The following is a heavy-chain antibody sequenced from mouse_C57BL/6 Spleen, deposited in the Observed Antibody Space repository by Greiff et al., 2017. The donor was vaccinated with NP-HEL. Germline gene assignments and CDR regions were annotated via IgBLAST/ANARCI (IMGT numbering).Heavy chain of an antibody. CDR3: ARENGVTTGSFDY. V-gene: IGHV1-55*01. Sequence: QVQLQQPGAELVKPGASVKMSCKASGYTFTSYWITWVKQRPGQGLEWIGDIYPGSGSTNYNEKFKSKATLTVDTSSSTAYMQLSSLTSEDSAVYYGARENGVTTGSFDYWGQGTTLTVSS. D-gene: IGHD2-2*01. CDR1: GYTFTSYW. J-gene: IGHJ2*01. CDR2: IYPGSGST.